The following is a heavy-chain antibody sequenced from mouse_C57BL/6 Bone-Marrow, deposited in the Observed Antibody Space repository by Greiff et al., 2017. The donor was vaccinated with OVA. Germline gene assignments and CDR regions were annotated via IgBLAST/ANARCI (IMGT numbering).Heavy chain of an antibody. D-gene: IGHD2-3*01. CDR3: ARHDGYYSYYFDC. CDR2: ISGGGGNP. V-gene: IGHV5-9*01. J-gene: IGHJ2*01. Sequence: EVMLVESGGGLVKPGGSLKLSCAASGFTFSSYTMSWVRQTPEKRLEWVATISGGGGNPYYPDSVKGRFTISRDNAKNTLYLQMSSLRSEDTALYYCARHDGYYSYYFDCWGQGTTLTVSS. CDR1: GFTFSSYT.